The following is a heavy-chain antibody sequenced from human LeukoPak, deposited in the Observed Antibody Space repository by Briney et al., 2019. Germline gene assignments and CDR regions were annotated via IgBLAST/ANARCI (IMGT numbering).Heavy chain of an antibody. V-gene: IGHV4-30-4*01. J-gene: IGHJ6*02. CDR3: ASAHPNYYYYGMDV. CDR1: GGSISSGDYC. Sequence: SQTLSLTCTVSGGSISSGDYCWSWIRQPPGKGLEWIGYIYYSGSTYYNPSLKSRVTISVDTSKNQFSLKLSSVTAADTAVYYCASAHPNYYYYGMDVWGQGTTVTVSS. CDR2: IYYSGST.